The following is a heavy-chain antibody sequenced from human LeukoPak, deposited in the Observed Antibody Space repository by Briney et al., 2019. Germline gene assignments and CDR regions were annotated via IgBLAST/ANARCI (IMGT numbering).Heavy chain of an antibody. J-gene: IGHJ3*02. D-gene: IGHD4-17*01. Sequence: GGSLRLSCAASGFTFSSYSMNWVRQAPGKGLEWVSYISSSSSTIYYADSVKGRFTISRDNAKNSLYLQMNSLRAEDTAVYYCAKELLVYDYGDYGDAFDIWGRGTMVTVSS. CDR3: AKELLVYDYGDYGDAFDI. CDR1: GFTFSSYS. V-gene: IGHV3-48*01. CDR2: ISSSSSTI.